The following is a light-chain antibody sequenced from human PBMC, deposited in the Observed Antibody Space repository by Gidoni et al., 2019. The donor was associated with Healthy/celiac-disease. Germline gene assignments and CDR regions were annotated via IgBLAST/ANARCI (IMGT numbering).Light chain of an antibody. CDR2: DAS. Sequence: AIQLAQSPSSMSASVGDSVTITCRASQGISSALAWYQQKPGKAPKLLIYDASSLESGVPSRFSGSGSGTDFTVTNSSLQPEDLATYYCQQCNSDPRTFGQGTKVEIK. CDR3: QQCNSDPRT. J-gene: IGKJ1*01. CDR1: QGISSA. V-gene: IGKV1-13*02.